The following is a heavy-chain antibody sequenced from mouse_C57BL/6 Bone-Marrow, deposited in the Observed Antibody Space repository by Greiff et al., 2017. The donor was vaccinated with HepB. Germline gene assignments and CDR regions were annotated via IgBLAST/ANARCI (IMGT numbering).Heavy chain of an antibody. CDR2: IYPGGGYT. J-gene: IGHJ1*03. D-gene: IGHD2-14*01. V-gene: IGHV1-63*01. CDR1: GYTFTNYW. CDR3: ARWGYLWYFDV. Sequence: QVQLQQSGAELVRPGTSVKMSCKASGYTFTNYWIGWAKQRPGHGLEWIGDIYPGGGYTNYNEKFKGKATLTADKSSSTAYMQFSSLTSEDSAICYCARWGYLWYFDVWGTGTTVTVSS.